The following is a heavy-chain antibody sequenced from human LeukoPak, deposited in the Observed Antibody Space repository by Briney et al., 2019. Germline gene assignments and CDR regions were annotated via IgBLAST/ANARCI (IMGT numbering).Heavy chain of an antibody. Sequence: GGSLRLSCAASGFSFSSYAINWVRQAPGKGLEWVSVISGSGGATFYADSVKGRFTISRDNSKNTLYLQMNSLRADDTAVYYCAKSRGQSGYYYYGMDIWGQGTTVTVSS. V-gene: IGHV3-23*01. J-gene: IGHJ6*02. CDR3: AKSRGQSGYYYYGMDI. CDR1: GFSFSSYA. D-gene: IGHD3-3*01. CDR2: ISGSGGAT.